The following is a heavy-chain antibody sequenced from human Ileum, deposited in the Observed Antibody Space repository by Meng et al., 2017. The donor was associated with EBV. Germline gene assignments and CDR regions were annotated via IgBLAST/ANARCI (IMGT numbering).Heavy chain of an antibody. CDR1: GFTFSAYW. J-gene: IGHJ4*02. Sequence: EGELVGSGGGLVQPGGSLRLSCAASGFTFSAYWMLWVRQVPGKGLVWVSHINNYGTTTTYADSVKGRFTISRDNAKNTLYLQMNSLRVEDTAVYYCARAAEYTYGPHHDFWGQGTLVTVSS. V-gene: IGHV3-74*03. CDR3: ARAAEYTYGPHHDF. CDR2: INNYGTTT. D-gene: IGHD5-18*01.